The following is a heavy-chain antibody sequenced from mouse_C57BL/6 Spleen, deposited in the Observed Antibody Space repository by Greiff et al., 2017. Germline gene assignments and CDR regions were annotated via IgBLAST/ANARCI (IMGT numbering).Heavy chain of an antibody. CDR1: GYTFTSYW. CDR3: ARSRATTVGYAMDY. D-gene: IGHD1-1*01. J-gene: IGHJ4*01. CDR2: IYPGSGST. V-gene: IGHV1-55*01. Sequence: QVQLKQPGAELVKPGASVTMSCKASGYTFTSYWITWVKQRPGQGLEWIGDIYPGSGSTNYNEKFKSKATLTVDTSSSTAYMQLSSPTSEDSAVYYCARSRATTVGYAMDYWGQGTSVTVSS.